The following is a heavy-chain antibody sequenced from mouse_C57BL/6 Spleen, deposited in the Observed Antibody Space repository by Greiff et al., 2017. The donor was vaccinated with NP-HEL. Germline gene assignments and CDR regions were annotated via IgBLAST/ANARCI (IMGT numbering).Heavy chain of an antibody. CDR1: GFTFTDYY. J-gene: IGHJ1*03. Sequence: EVQLVESGGGLVQPGGSLSLSCAASGFTFTDYYMSWVRQPPGTALEWLGFIRNKANGYTTEYSASVKGRFTISRDNSQSILYLQMNALRAEDCATYFCTRLITAVYWYCYVWGTGTTLTVSS. CDR3: TRLITAVYWYCYV. V-gene: IGHV7-3*01. CDR2: IRNKANGYTT.